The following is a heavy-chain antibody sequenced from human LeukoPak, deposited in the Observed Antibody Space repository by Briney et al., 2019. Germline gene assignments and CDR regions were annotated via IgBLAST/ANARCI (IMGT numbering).Heavy chain of an antibody. V-gene: IGHV4-30-2*01. J-gene: IGHJ4*02. CDR3: ARAAGIAAAGTGYYFDY. Sequence: SQTLSLTCTVSGGSISSGGYYWSWIRQPPGKGLEWIGEINHSGSTNYNPSLKSRVTISVDTSKNQFSLKLSSVTAADTAVYYCARAAGIAAAGTGYYFDYWGQGTLVTVSS. D-gene: IGHD6-13*01. CDR1: GGSISSGGYY. CDR2: INHSGST.